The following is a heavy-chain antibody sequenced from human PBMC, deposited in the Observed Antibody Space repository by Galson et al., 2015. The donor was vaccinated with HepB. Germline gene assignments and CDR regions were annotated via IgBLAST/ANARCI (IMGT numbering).Heavy chain of an antibody. CDR3: ARERLGGGIVVVPEITDAFDI. V-gene: IGHV4-61*02. CDR2: IYTSGST. Sequence: TLSLTCTVSGGSISSGSYYWSWIRQPAGKGLEWIGRIYTSGSTNYNPSLKSRVTMSVDTSKNQFSLKLSSVTAADTAVYYCARERLGGGIVVVPEITDAFDIWGQGTMVTVSS. D-gene: IGHD2-2*01. J-gene: IGHJ3*02. CDR1: GGSISSGSYY.